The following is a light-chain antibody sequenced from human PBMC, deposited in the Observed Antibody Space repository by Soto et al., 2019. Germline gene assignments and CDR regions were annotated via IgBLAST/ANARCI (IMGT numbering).Light chain of an antibody. CDR3: QQQGT. Sequence: EIVLTQSPGTLSLSPGERATLSCRASEFLSSSYLVWYQQKPGQAPRLLIYAASRRATGIPDRFSGSGSATEYTLTTNTLEPDDFAVYSCQQQGTFGQGTTLEIK. V-gene: IGKV3-20*01. CDR1: EFLSSSY. J-gene: IGKJ2*01. CDR2: AAS.